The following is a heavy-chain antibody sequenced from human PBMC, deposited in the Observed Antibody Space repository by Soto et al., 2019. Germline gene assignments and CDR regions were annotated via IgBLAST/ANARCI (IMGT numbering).Heavy chain of an antibody. CDR3: SRGPYNSSWWRDNYYNGMDV. CDR1: RGTYNCNS. D-gene: IGHD6-13*01. V-gene: IGHV1-69*13. CDR2: IIHIFGTA. J-gene: IGHJ6*02. Sequence: GASVKVSFKASRGTYNCNSLSWVRQSPGQGLEWMGGIIHIFGTANYAQKFQGRVTITADESTSTAYMELSSLRSEDTAVYYCSRGPYNSSWWRDNYYNGMDVWGQGTTVTVSS.